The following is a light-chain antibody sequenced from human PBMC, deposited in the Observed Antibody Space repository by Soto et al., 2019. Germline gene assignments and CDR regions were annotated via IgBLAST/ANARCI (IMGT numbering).Light chain of an antibody. CDR2: SNN. CDR3: AAWDDSLNGVV. CDR1: SSNIGRNT. V-gene: IGLV1-44*01. Sequence: QSVLTQPPSASGTPGQRVTISCSGSSSNIGRNTVNWYQQLPGTAPKLLIHSNNQRPSGVPDRFSGSKSGTSASLAISGLQSEDEADYDCAAWDDSLNGVVFGGGTKLIVL. J-gene: IGLJ3*02.